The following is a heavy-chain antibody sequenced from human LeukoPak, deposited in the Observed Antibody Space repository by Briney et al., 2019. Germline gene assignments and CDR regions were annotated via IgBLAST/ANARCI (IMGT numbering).Heavy chain of an antibody. V-gene: IGHV3-30*03. J-gene: IGHJ4*02. CDR2: ISYDGSNK. CDR1: GFTFSSYG. CDR3: HSEAYDLWGGSGY. D-gene: IGHD3-3*01. Sequence: PGGSLRLSCAASGFTFSSYGMHWVRQAPGKGLEWVAVISYDGSNKYYADSVKGRFTISRDNSKNTLYLQMNSLRAEDTAVYYCHSEAYDLWGGSGYWGQGTLVTVSS.